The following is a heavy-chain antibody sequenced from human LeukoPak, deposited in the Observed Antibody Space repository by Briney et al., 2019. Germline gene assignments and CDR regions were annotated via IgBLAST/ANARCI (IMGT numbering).Heavy chain of an antibody. V-gene: IGHV3-48*03. CDR3: ARGRRAADY. CDR2: ISSSCSTI. D-gene: IGHD2-15*01. Sequence: GGSLRLSCAASGFTFSSYEMNWVRQAPGKGLEWVSYISSSCSTIYYADSVEGRFTISRDNAKNSLYLQMNSLRAEDTAVYYCARGRRAADYWGQGTLVTVSS. J-gene: IGHJ4*02. CDR1: GFTFSSYE.